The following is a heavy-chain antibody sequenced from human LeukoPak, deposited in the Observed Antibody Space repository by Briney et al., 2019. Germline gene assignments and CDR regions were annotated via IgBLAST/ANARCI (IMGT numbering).Heavy chain of an antibody. J-gene: IGHJ6*03. V-gene: IGHV3-21*04. D-gene: IGHD3-22*01. CDR1: GFTFSTYN. CDR3: TRGSIAYYYMDV. Sequence: GGSLRLSCAASGFTFSTYNMNWVRQAPGKGLEWVSSISGSSSYIYYADSVKGRFSISRDNAKNSLYLQMNSLRAEDTAVYYCTRGSIAYYYMDVWGKGTTVTISS. CDR2: ISGSSSYI.